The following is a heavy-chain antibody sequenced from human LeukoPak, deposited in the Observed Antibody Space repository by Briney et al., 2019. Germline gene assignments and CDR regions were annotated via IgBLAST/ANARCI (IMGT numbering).Heavy chain of an antibody. D-gene: IGHD3-3*01. J-gene: IGHJ4*02. CDR3: VRGTPPQLRLFGY. V-gene: IGHV4-34*01. Sequence: SETLSLTCAVYGGSFSGYYWSWIRQPPGKGLEWIGEINHSGSTNYNPSLKSRVTISVDTSKNQFSLKLSSVTAADTAVYYCVRGTPPQLRLFGYWGQGTLVTVSS. CDR1: GGSFSGYY. CDR2: INHSGST.